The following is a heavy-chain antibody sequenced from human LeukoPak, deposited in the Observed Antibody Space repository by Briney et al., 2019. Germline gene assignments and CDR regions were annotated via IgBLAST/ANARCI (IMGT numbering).Heavy chain of an antibody. Sequence: ASVKVSRKASGYSFTAYYMHWVRQAPGQGLEWMGWMNPNSGGTNYAQKFQGRVTMTRDTSITTAYMELSSLRSDDTAVYYCATNTATNNYWGQGTLVTVSS. V-gene: IGHV1-2*02. CDR1: GYSFTAYY. J-gene: IGHJ4*02. CDR2: MNPNSGGT. D-gene: IGHD5-18*01. CDR3: ATNTATNNY.